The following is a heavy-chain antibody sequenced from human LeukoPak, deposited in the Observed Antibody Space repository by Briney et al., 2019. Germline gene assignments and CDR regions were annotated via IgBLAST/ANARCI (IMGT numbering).Heavy chain of an antibody. Sequence: GASLRLSCAASGFTLDNSAMSWVRQAPGRGLEWVSAISGSGGSTYSADSVKGRFSISRDNSKNTLFLQMSSLRAVDTAVYYCAKGSGGTRPYYFDYWGQGTLVTVSS. CDR1: GFTLDNSA. J-gene: IGHJ4*02. CDR2: ISGSGGST. D-gene: IGHD2-15*01. CDR3: AKGSGGTRPYYFDY. V-gene: IGHV3-23*01.